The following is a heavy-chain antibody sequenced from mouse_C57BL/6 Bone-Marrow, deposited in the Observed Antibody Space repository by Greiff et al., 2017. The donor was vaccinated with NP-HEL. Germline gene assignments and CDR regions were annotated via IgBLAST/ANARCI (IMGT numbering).Heavy chain of an antibody. Sequence: EVQGVESGGGLVKPGGSLKLSCAASGFTFSDYGMHWVRQAPEKGLEWVAYISSGSGTIYYADTVKGRFTISRDNAKNTLFLQMTSLRSEDTAMYYCASYDGPWFAYWGQGTLVTVSA. CDR1: GFTFSDYG. CDR2: ISSGSGTI. J-gene: IGHJ3*01. CDR3: ASYDGPWFAY. D-gene: IGHD2-3*01. V-gene: IGHV5-17*01.